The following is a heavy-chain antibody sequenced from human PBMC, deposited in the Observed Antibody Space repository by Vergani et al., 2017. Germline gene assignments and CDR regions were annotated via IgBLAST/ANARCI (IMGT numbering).Heavy chain of an antibody. J-gene: IGHJ4*02. CDR3: ARPHGDILPPDPRRLDY. V-gene: IGHV1-46*03. Sequence: QVLLVQSGAEVKNPGASVRVSCKTSGYTFTNYYIHWVRQAPGQGLEWMGIINPSGDSTTYAHQFQGRLTITRDTSTSTVYMDLSNLRSEDTAVYYCARPHGDILPPDPRRLDYWGQGTLVTVSS. CDR2: INPSGDST. CDR1: GYTFTNYY.